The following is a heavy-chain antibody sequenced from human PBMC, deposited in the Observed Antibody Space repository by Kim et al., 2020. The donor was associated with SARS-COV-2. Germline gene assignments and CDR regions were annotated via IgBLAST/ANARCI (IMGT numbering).Heavy chain of an antibody. CDR2: INAGSQT. D-gene: IGHD1-1*01. J-gene: IGHJ4*02. V-gene: IGHV3-33*08. CDR1: KFTFSNYG. Sequence: GGSLRLSCVASKFTFSNYGMQWVRQAPGKGLEWVGVINAGSQTHYSDSVKGRFTISRDNSKNTVFLQMDSLRAEDTGVYYCARDDDLVGNSFDYWGQGTLVTVSS. CDR3: ARDDDLVGNSFDY.